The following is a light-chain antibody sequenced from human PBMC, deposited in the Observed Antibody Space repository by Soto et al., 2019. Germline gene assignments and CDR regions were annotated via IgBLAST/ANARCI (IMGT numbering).Light chain of an antibody. CDR2: LHSDGSH. V-gene: IGLV4-69*01. CDR1: SGHSSYA. CDR3: QTGGTGYIL. J-gene: IGLJ3*02. Sequence: QSVLTQSPSASASLGDSVKLTCTLSSGHSSYAIAWHHQQPEKGPRDLMKLHSDGSHSKGDGLPDRFSGSSSGAERYLTISSLQSEDEADYYHQTGGTGYILFGGGTKLTVL.